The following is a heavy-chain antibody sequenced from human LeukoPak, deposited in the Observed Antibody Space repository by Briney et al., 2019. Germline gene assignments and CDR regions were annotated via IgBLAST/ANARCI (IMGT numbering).Heavy chain of an antibody. CDR3: ARVGAFSGSYTDY. Sequence: PGGSLRLSCAASGFTFSDYYMTWIRQAPGKGLEWVSYISSSTTYTNYADSVKGRFTISRDNAKNSLYLQMNSLRAEDTAVYYSARVGAFSGSYTDYWGQGTLVTVSS. CDR2: ISSSTTYT. CDR1: GFTFSDYY. D-gene: IGHD3-10*01. J-gene: IGHJ4*02. V-gene: IGHV3-11*06.